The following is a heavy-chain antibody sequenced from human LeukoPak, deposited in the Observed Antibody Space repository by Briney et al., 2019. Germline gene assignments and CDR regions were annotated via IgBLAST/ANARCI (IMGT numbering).Heavy chain of an antibody. Sequence: PGGSLRLSCAASGFTFSSYSMNWVRQAPGKGLEWVSYISSSSSTIYYADSVKGRFTISRDNAKNSLYLQMNSLRAEDTAVYYCARDKIPSYYSSGSYVDYWGQGTLVTVSS. V-gene: IGHV3-48*01. D-gene: IGHD3-10*01. J-gene: IGHJ4*02. CDR3: ARDKIPSYYSSGSYVDY. CDR1: GFTFSSYS. CDR2: ISSSSSTI.